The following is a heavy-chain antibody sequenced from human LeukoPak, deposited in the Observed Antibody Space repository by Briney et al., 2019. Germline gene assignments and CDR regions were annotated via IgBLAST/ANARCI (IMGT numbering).Heavy chain of an antibody. CDR2: TTYDGSDK. J-gene: IGHJ4*02. V-gene: IGHV3-30*02. D-gene: IGHD2-8*02. Sequence: GGSLRLSCAAYGFTFSNYAMYWDRQAPGKGLEWVAFTTYDGSDKYYADSVRGRFTISRDNSKNTLYLQMNSLRAEDTAVYYCAKDRAYAWCCDYWGQGTLATVSS. CDR3: AKDRAYAWCCDY. CDR1: GFTFSNYA.